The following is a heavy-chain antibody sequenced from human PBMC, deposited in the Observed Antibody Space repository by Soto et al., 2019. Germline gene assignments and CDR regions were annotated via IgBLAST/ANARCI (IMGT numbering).Heavy chain of an antibody. D-gene: IGHD1-26*01. CDR3: ARGRVGATTDYFDY. CDR2: IYTSGST. J-gene: IGHJ4*02. CDR1: GGSISSYY. V-gene: IGHV4-4*07. Sequence: SETLSLTCTVSGGSISSYYWSWIRQPAGKGLEWIGRIYTSGSTNYNPSLKSRVTMSVDTSKNQFSLKLSSVTAADTAVYYCARGRVGATTDYFDYWGQGTMVTVYS.